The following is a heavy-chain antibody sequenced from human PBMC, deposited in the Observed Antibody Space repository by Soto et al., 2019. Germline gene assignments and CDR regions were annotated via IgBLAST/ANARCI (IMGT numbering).Heavy chain of an antibody. CDR1: GFTFSSYA. CDR3: ERVNWHSVGGQYDC. J-gene: IGHJ4*02. CDR2: ISSNVDNT. V-gene: IGHV3-64*01. Sequence: EVQLVESGGDLVQPGGSLRLSCAASGFTFSSYALHWVRQAPGKGLEYVSAISSNVDNTYYANSVQGRFTISRDNSKNTLYLQMGSLRVEDMAVYYCERVNWHSVGGQYDCWRQGTLVTVSP. D-gene: IGHD3-16*01.